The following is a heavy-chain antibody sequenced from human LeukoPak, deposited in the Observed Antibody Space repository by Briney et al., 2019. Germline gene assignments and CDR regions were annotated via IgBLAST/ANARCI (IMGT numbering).Heavy chain of an antibody. V-gene: IGHV3-21*01. D-gene: IGHD6-19*01. CDR2: ISSSSSYI. J-gene: IGHJ4*02. Sequence: GGSLRLSCAASGFTFDNYAMNWVHQAPGKGLEWVSSISSSSSYIYYADSAKGRFTISRDNAKNSLYLQMNSLRAEDTAVYYCARGDVSAVACGYWGQGTLVTVSS. CDR3: ARGDVSAVACGY. CDR1: GFTFDNYA.